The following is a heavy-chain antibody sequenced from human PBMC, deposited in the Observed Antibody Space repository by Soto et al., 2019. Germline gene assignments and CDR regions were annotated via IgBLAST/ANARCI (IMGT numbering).Heavy chain of an antibody. J-gene: IGHJ6*02. Sequence: SETLSLTCTVSGGSIKNSNYYWGWVRLPPEKGLEWIANIYYSGRTFYNPSLKSRVTISVDTSKNQFSLKLSSVTATDTAVYYCARQLADNYNFWSGSYKTSYYYYGMDVWGQGTTVTVSS. V-gene: IGHV4-39*01. CDR1: GGSIKNSNYY. D-gene: IGHD3-3*01. CDR2: IYYSGRT. CDR3: ARQLADNYNFWSGSYKTSYYYYGMDV.